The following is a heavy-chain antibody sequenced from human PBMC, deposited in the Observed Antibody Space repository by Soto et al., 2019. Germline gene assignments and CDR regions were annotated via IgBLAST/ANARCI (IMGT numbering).Heavy chain of an antibody. V-gene: IGHV2-5*02. D-gene: IGHD2-15*01. CDR1: GFSLTTGGVA. CDR3: AHSECSGAACYSRWDVGL. J-gene: IGHJ2*01. CDR2: IYWDDDK. Sequence: QITLKESGPTLVKPTQTLTLTCTFSGFSLTTGGVAVGWIRQPPGTALEWLALIYWDDDKRYSPSLKTRLSITKDTAKDQGVLTMTNMDPVDTATYYCAHSECSGAACYSRWDVGLRGRGTLVTVSS.